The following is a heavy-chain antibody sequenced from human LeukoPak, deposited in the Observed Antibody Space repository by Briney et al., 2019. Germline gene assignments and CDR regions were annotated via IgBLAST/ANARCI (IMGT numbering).Heavy chain of an antibody. Sequence: ASVKVSCKASGGTFSSYAISWVRQAPGQGLEWMGRIIPIFGTANYAQKFQGRVTITTDEPTSTAYTELSSLRSEDTAVYYCARTDSSGYLTDYWGQGTLVTVSS. CDR2: IIPIFGTA. J-gene: IGHJ4*02. CDR3: ARTDSSGYLTDY. V-gene: IGHV1-69*05. CDR1: GGTFSSYA. D-gene: IGHD3-22*01.